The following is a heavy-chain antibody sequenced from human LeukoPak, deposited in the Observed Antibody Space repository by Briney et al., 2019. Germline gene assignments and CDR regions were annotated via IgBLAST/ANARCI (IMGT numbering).Heavy chain of an antibody. V-gene: IGHV4-39*07. CDR1: GGSISSNGYY. D-gene: IGHD3-22*01. CDR2: IYYDGSA. J-gene: IGHJ1*01. CDR3: ARSYYDSSGYYWGEYFQH. Sequence: PSETLSLTCTVSGGSISSNGYYWGWIRQPPGKGLEWVGSIYYDGSAYYNSTLKSRVSISVDTSKNQFSLKLSSVTAADTAVYYCARSYYDSSGYYWGEYFQHWGQGTLVTVSS.